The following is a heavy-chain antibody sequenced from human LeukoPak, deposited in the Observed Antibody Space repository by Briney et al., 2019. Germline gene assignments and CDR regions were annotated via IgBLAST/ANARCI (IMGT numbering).Heavy chain of an antibody. J-gene: IGHJ4*02. CDR2: IIPIFGTA. CDR3: ARGMVEMATSTDY. V-gene: IGHV1-69*13. Sequence: ASVKVSCKASGYTFTGYYMHWVRQAPGQGLEWMGGIIPIFGTANYAQKFQGRVTITADESTSTAYMELSSLRSEDTAVYYCARGMVEMATSTDYWGQGTLVTVSS. CDR1: GYTFTGYY. D-gene: IGHD5-24*01.